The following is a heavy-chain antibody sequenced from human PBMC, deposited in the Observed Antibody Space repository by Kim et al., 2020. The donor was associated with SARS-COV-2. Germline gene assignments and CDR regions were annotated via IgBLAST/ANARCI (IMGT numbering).Heavy chain of an antibody. D-gene: IGHD3-22*01. CDR3: ARGWDYDNNPFDY. Sequence: GGSLRLSCAASGFTFSSYGMHWVRQAPGKGLEWVAVISYDGSNKYYADSVKGRFTISRDNSKNTLYLQMNSLRAEDTAVYYCARGWDYDNNPFDYWGQGTLVTVSS. CDR1: GFTFSSYG. J-gene: IGHJ4*02. CDR2: ISYDGSNK. V-gene: IGHV3-33*05.